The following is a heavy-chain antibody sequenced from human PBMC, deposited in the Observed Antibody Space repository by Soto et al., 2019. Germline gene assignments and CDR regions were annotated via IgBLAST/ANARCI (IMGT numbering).Heavy chain of an antibody. V-gene: IGHV3-23*01. CDR1: GFTFSSYA. J-gene: IGHJ2*01. CDR2: ISGSGGST. Sequence: EVQLLESGGGLVQPGGSLRLSCAASGFTFSSYAMSWVRQAPGKGLEWVSAISGSGGSTYYADSVKGWFTISRDNSKNTLYRQMISLRAKYMAVYHCEKATSPVTTVWYFYLWGRGTLVTVSS. CDR3: EKATSPVTTVWYFYL. D-gene: IGHD4-17*01.